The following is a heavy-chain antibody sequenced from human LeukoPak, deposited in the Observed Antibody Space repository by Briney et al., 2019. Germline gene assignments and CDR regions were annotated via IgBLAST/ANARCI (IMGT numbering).Heavy chain of an antibody. CDR2: IKQDGSEK. V-gene: IGHV3-7*01. CDR1: GFTFSSYW. J-gene: IGHJ4*02. CDR3: AKGGYSGYDAMGD. D-gene: IGHD5-12*01. Sequence: GGSLRHSCAASGFTFSSYWMSWVRQAPGKGLEWVANIKQDGSEKYYVDSVKGRFTISRDNAKNSLYLQMNSLRAEDTAVYYCAKGGYSGYDAMGDWGQGTLVTVSS.